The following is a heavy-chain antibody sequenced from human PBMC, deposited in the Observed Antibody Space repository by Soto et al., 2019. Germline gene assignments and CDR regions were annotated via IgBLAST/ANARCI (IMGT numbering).Heavy chain of an antibody. V-gene: IGHV2-5*02. CDR3: AHRLGGFTWNDGYLDY. D-gene: IGHD1-1*01. J-gene: IGHJ4*02. Sequence: QITLKESGPTLVEPTETLTLTCSFSGFSLTTHPMGVGWFRQPPGRAMEWLAVIYWDDDKRYNPSLRSRLTITKDTSKRQVVLTMTYMEPADTATYYCAHRLGGFTWNDGYLDYWGQGTLVTVSS. CDR1: GFSLTTHPMG. CDR2: IYWDDDK.